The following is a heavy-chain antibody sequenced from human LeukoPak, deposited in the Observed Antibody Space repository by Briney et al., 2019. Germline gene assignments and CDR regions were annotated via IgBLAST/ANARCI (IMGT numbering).Heavy chain of an antibody. CDR2: IYYSGST. J-gene: IGHJ3*02. D-gene: IGHD1-20*01. CDR3: ARHDITLGAFDI. Sequence: TSSETLSLTCTVSGGSISSSSCYWGWIRQPPGKGLEWVGNIYYSGSTYYNPSLKGRVTISVDTSKDHFSLNLSSLTAADTAVYFCARHDITLGAFDIWGPGTMVPVSS. V-gene: IGHV4-39*01. CDR1: GGSISSSSCY.